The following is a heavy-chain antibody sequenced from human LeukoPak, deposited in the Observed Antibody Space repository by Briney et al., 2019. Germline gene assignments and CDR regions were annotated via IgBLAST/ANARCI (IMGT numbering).Heavy chain of an antibody. CDR3: AKEYSSSSTDAFDI. Sequence: GGSLRLSCAASGFTFSSYGMHWVRQAPGKGLEWVAVISYDGSNKYYADSVKGRFTISRDNSKNTLYLQMNSLRAEDTAVYYCAKEYSSSSTDAFDIWGQGTMVTVSS. CDR1: GFTFSSYG. CDR2: ISYDGSNK. J-gene: IGHJ3*02. D-gene: IGHD6-13*01. V-gene: IGHV3-30*18.